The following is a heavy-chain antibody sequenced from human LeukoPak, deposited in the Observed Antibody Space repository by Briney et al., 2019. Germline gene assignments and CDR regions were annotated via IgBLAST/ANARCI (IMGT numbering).Heavy chain of an antibody. D-gene: IGHD3-3*01. J-gene: IGHJ4*02. CDR2: ISYDGSNK. Sequence: GRSLRLSCAASGFTFSSYGMHWVRQAPGKGLEWVAVISYDGSNKYYADSVKGRFTISRDNSENTLYLQMNSLRAEDTAVYYCAKDSNYDFWSGYYYFDYWGQGTLVTVSS. CDR1: GFTFSSYG. V-gene: IGHV3-30*18. CDR3: AKDSNYDFWSGYYYFDY.